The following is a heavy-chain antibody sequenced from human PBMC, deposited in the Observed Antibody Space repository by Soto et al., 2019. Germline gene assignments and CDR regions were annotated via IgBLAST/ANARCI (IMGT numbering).Heavy chain of an antibody. CDR2: ISPDGNEK. CDR1: GFPFRNEW. J-gene: IGHJ1*01. CDR3: VRGHF. Sequence: EEQLVESGGGLVQPGGSLRLSCAASGFPFRNEWMTWVRQAPMKGLGWVANISPDGNEKNYVDSVKGRFTISRDNANNFLYLQTDSLRVEDTAVYYCVRGHFWGQGTLVTVSS. V-gene: IGHV3-7*01.